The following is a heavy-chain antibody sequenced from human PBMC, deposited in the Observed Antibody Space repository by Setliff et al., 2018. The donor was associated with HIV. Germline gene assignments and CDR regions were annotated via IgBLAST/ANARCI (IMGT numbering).Heavy chain of an antibody. Sequence: ASVKVSCKTSGGTFSRYTITWVRQAPGQGLEWMGGIIPVVGVADYAQKFQGRVTITTDESTSTAYMEVNSLRSEDTAVYYCARGPSNDYGLYYYYYYYMDVWGKGTTVTVSS. D-gene: IGHD4-17*01. J-gene: IGHJ6*03. CDR2: IIPVVGVA. CDR3: ARGPSNDYGLYYYYYYYMDV. V-gene: IGHV1-69*16. CDR1: GGTFSRYT.